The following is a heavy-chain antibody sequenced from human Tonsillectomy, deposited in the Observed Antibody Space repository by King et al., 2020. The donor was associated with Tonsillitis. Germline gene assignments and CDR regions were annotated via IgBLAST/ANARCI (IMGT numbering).Heavy chain of an antibody. D-gene: IGHD1-26*01. CDR2: IYSGGNTA. Sequence: VQLVESGGGLVQPGGSLRLFCAASGFTFSSSAMIWVRQAPGKGLECVSIIYSGGNTAYHVDSVKGRFTVSRDNSKNTLYLQMNSLRADDTAVYYCAKELDLGAAEYWGQGTLVIVSS. J-gene: IGHJ4*02. V-gene: IGHV3-23*03. CDR3: AKELDLGAAEY. CDR1: GFTFSSSA.